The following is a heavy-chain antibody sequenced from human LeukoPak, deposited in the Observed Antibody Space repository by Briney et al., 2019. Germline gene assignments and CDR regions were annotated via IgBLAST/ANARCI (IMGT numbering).Heavy chain of an antibody. V-gene: IGHV4-59*12. Sequence: SETLSLTCTVSGGSISSYYWSWIRQPPGKGLESIGYIYDSGSTNYNPSLKSRVTISVDTSKNQFSLKLSSVTAADTAVYYCARGRVGSSSWYRRAFDIWGQGTMVTVSS. J-gene: IGHJ3*02. CDR3: ARGRVGSSSWYRRAFDI. D-gene: IGHD6-13*01. CDR1: GGSISSYY. CDR2: IYDSGST.